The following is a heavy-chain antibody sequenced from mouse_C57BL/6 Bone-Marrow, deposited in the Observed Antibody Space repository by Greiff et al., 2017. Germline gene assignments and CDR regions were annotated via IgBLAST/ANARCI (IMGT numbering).Heavy chain of an antibody. CDR1: GYTFTSYW. J-gene: IGHJ2*01. CDR2: IDPSDSYT. CDR3: SRKRDGCYLYYFDY. D-gene: IGHD2-3*01. Sequence: QVQLQQPGAELVMPGASVKLSCTASGYTFTSYWMHWVKQRPGQGLEWIGEIDPSDSYTNYNQKFKGKSTLTVDKSSSTAYMQLSSLTSEDSAVYYCSRKRDGCYLYYFDYWGQGTTLTVSS. V-gene: IGHV1-69*01.